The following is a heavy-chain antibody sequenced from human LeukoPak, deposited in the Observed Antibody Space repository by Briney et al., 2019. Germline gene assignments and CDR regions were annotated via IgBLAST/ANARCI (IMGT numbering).Heavy chain of an antibody. CDR2: IHHSGGT. CDR1: GGSISSGF. V-gene: IGHV4-59*01. CDR3: ARAGGYRPAAADLDY. Sequence: SETLSLTCTVSGGSISSGFWSWIRQPPGKGLEWIGDIHHSGGTNYNPSLKSRVTISVDTSKNQFSLKLNSVTAADTAVYYCARAGGYRPAAADLDYWGQGTLVTVSS. D-gene: IGHD6-13*01. J-gene: IGHJ4*02.